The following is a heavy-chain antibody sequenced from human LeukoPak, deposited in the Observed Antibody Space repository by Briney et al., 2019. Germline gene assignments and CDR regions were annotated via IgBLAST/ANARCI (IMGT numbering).Heavy chain of an antibody. Sequence: ASVKVSCKASGYTFTSYGISWVRQAPGQGLEWMGWISGYNGNTNYAQKLQGRVTMTTDTSTSTAYMELRSLRSDDTAVYYCAIIAAAGDFDFWGQGTLVTVSS. CDR2: ISGYNGNT. D-gene: IGHD6-13*01. CDR3: AIIAAAGDFDF. V-gene: IGHV1-18*01. CDR1: GYTFTSYG. J-gene: IGHJ4*02.